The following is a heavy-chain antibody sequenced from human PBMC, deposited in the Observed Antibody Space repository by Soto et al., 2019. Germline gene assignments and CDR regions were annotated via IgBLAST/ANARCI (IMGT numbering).Heavy chain of an antibody. CDR2: SDHRGST. Sequence: GVEWMGESDHRGSTNYNPSLKSRVTISVDTSKNQFSLKLSSVTAADTAVYYCARTEGYYGMDVWGQGTTVTVSS. CDR3: ARTEGYYGMDV. J-gene: IGHJ6*02. V-gene: IGHV4-34*01.